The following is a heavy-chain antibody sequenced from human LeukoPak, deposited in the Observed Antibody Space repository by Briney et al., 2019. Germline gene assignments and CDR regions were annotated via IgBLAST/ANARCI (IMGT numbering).Heavy chain of an antibody. Sequence: SETLSLTCTVSGASISSYYYNWIRQTAGGGLEWIGRLYISGSTDYNPSLKSRVTISVDTSNNQFSLKLNSVTAADTAVYFCARDLSGSLHFDYWGQGVLVTVSS. CDR2: LYISGST. D-gene: IGHD3-10*01. J-gene: IGHJ4*02. CDR1: GASISSYY. V-gene: IGHV4-4*07. CDR3: ARDLSGSLHFDY.